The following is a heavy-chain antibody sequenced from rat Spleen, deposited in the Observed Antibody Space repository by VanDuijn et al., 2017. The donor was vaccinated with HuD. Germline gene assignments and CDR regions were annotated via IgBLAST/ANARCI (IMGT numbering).Heavy chain of an antibody. J-gene: IGHJ2*01. D-gene: IGHD1-11*01. CDR1: GFTFSSFA. V-gene: IGHV5-25*01. Sequence: EVQLVESGGGLVQPGRSMKLSCAASGFTFSSFAMAWVRQAPTKGLEWVASISYDGGNTYYRDSVKGRFTISRDNAKSSLYLQMESLRSEDTSTYYCAKGGGRPYFDYCGQGVMVTVSS. CDR3: AKGGGRPYFDY. CDR2: ISYDGGNT.